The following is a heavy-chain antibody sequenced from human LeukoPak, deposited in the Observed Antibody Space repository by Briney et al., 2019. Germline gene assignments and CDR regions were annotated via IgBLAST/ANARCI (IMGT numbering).Heavy chain of an antibody. CDR1: GGSFSGYY. CDR3: ARRRSGPLAAFDI. J-gene: IGHJ3*02. V-gene: IGHV4-34*01. CDR2: INHSGST. Sequence: SETLSLTCAVYGGSFSGYYWSWIRQPPGKGLEWIGEINHSGSTNYNPSLKSRVTISVDTSKNQFSLKLSSVTAADTAVYYCARRRSGPLAAFDIWGQGTMVTVSS. D-gene: IGHD5-24*01.